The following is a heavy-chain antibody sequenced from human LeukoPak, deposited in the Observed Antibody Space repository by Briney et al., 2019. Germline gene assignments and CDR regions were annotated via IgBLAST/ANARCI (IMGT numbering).Heavy chain of an antibody. CDR1: GGTFSSYA. Sequence: SVKVSCKASGGTFSSYAISWVRQAPGQGLEWMGRIIPIFGIANYAQKFQGRVTITADKSTSTAYMELSSLRSEDTAVYYCAGGGATSPFDYWGQGTLVTVSS. D-gene: IGHD1-26*01. CDR3: AGGGATSPFDY. J-gene: IGHJ4*02. CDR2: IIPIFGIA. V-gene: IGHV1-69*04.